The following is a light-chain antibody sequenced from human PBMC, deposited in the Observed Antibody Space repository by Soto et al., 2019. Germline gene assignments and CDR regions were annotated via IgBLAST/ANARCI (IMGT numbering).Light chain of an antibody. CDR3: SSFTSTTILV. J-gene: IGLJ2*01. Sequence: QSALTQPACVSGSPGQSITISCTGSSSDIGAYNYVSWYQQSPGKAPKLIIYEVSNRPSGISNRFSGSKSGNTASLTISGLQAEDEADYHCSSFTSTTILVFGGGTKLTVL. CDR1: SSDIGAYNY. V-gene: IGLV2-14*01. CDR2: EVS.